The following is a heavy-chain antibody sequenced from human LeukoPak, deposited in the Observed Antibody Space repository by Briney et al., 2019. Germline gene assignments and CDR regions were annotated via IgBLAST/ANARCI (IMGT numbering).Heavy chain of an antibody. CDR3: AKEGSSWRYFDY. CDR2: ISGTGGST. V-gene: IGHV3-23*01. J-gene: IGHJ4*02. CDR1: GFTFSSYA. Sequence: GGSLRLSCAASGFTFSSYAMSWVRQAPGKGLEWVSTISGTGGSTYYADSVKGRFTISRDNAKNSLYLQMNSLRAEDTALYYCAKEGSSWRYFDYWGQGTLVTVSS. D-gene: IGHD6-13*01.